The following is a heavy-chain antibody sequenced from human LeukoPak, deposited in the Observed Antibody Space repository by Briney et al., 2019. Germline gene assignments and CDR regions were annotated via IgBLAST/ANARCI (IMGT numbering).Heavy chain of an antibody. D-gene: IGHD2-2*01. J-gene: IGHJ4*02. V-gene: IGHV3-66*01. CDR2: LHSDGAT. CDR1: GFTVSPNY. CDR3: AGRRQEAAAYDH. Sequence: GGSLRLSCAASGFTVSPNYMSLVRLAPGKGLEWVSLLHSDGATYYAESVKGRFTISTDNSKNILYLQMNSLRVEDTAVYYCAGRRQEAAAYDHWGQGTLVTVSS.